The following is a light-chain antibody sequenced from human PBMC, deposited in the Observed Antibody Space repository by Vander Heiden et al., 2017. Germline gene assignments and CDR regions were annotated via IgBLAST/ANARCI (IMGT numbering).Light chain of an antibody. CDR3: CSYGGSSVV. CDR2: GVT. J-gene: IGLJ2*01. V-gene: IGLV2-11*01. Sequence: QSALSQPRSVSVSPGQSVTISCAGTSSGVGGYKYGSWFQQHPGNDPNLIIYGVTRRPSGVPDRFSGSNSGNTASLTISRLQAEDEADYYCCSYGGSSVVFGGGTKLTVL. CDR1: SSGVGGYKY.